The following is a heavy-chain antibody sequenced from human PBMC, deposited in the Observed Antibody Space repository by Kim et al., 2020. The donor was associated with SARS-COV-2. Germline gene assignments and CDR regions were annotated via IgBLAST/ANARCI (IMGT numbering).Heavy chain of an antibody. CDR1: GFSLSGYA. CDR3: ARGRGFVISHYYYYMHV. D-gene: IGHD3-10*01. J-gene: IGHJ6*03. Sequence: GGSLRLSCAASGFSLSGYAMIWVRQAPGKGLEWVSSISTSGSYIHYADSVRGRVTISRDNAENSLSLQMNSLRVEDTAIYYCARGRGFVISHYYYYMHV. CDR2: ISTSGSYI. V-gene: IGHV3-21*01.